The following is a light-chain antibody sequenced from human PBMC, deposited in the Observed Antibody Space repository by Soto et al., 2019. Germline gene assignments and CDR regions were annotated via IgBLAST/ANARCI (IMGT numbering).Light chain of an antibody. CDR2: QDS. CDR1: TLGDKY. Sequence: YELTQPPSVSVSPGQTVSITCSGDTLGDKYVCWYQQKPGQPPVLVIYQDSKRPSGIPERFSGSNSGNTATLTISGTQATDEADYYCQAWDTSTYVFGTGTKLTVL. CDR3: QAWDTSTYV. J-gene: IGLJ1*01. V-gene: IGLV3-1*01.